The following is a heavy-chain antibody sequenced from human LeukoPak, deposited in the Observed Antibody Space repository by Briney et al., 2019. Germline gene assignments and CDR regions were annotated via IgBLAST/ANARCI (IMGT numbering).Heavy chain of an antibody. Sequence: SETLSLTCTVSGGSISSYYWSWIRQPAGKGLEWIGRIYTSGSTNYNPSLKSRVTMLVDTSKNQFSLKLSSVTAADTAVYYCARDRPEATRDYYCMDVWGKGTTVTVSS. V-gene: IGHV4-4*07. J-gene: IGHJ6*03. CDR3: ARDRPEATRDYYCMDV. CDR1: GGSISSYY. CDR2: IYTSGST.